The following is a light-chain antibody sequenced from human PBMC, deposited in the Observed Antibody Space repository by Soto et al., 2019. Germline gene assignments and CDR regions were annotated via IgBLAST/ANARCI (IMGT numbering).Light chain of an antibody. Sequence: QSVLTQPPSASGAPGQRVTIACSGSSSNIGSNIVNWYQQLPGTAPKLLIYSSNQRPSGVPDRFSGSKSGTSASLAIRGLQSEDEADYYCAAWDDSLNGHVFGTGTKVTVL. CDR3: AAWDDSLNGHV. V-gene: IGLV1-44*01. CDR1: SSNIGSNI. J-gene: IGLJ1*01. CDR2: SSN.